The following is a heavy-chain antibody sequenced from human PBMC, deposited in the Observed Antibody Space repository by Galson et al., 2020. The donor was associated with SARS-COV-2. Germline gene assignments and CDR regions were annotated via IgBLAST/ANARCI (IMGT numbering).Heavy chain of an antibody. Sequence: TGGSLRLSCAASGFTFSDHYMDWVRQAPGNGLEWVGRTRNKANSYTTKYAASVKGRFTIPRDDSKNSLYLQMNSLKTEDTAVYYCARALVLIRYYDDSRGYYVQGLDVWGQGTTVTVSS. V-gene: IGHV3-72*01. CDR2: TRNKANSYTT. CDR3: ARALVLIRYYDDSRGYYVQGLDV. J-gene: IGHJ6*02. D-gene: IGHD3-22*01. CDR1: GFTFSDHY.